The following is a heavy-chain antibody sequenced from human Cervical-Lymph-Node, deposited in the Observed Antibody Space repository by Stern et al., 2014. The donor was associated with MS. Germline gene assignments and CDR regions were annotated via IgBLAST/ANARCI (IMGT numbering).Heavy chain of an antibody. J-gene: IGHJ4*02. V-gene: IGHV5-51*01. CDR1: GYTFTSYW. CDR2: IFPGGSDI. CDR3: ARQRYFDY. Sequence: EDQLVESGPEVKRPGESLKISCQASGYTFTSYWIGWVRQMPGKGLEWIAIIFPGGSDIRYSPACQAHVPISAAKSSSTAYLQWNNLKASDTAIYYCARQRYFDYWGQGTLVTVSS.